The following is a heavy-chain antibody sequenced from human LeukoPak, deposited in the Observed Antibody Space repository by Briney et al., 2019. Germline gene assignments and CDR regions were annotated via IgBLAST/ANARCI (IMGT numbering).Heavy chain of an antibody. CDR3: ARGGDYYDSSGYLLRYSYYYTDV. J-gene: IGHJ6*03. CDR2: LYYSGNT. V-gene: IGHV4-59*01. Sequence: PSETLSLTSTVSGASLRSYSSRWIRQSPGKGLEWIGYLYYSGNTNYNPSLKSRVTISVDTSKNQFSLKLSSVTAADTAVYYCARGGDYYDSSGYLLRYSYYYTDVCGGRSTVTVSS. CDR1: GASLRSYS. D-gene: IGHD3-22*01.